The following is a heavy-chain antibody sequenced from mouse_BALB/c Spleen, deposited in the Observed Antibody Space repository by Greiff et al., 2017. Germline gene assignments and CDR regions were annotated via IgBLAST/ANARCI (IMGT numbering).Heavy chain of an antibody. CDR2: ISYSGST. Sequence: EVHLVESGPGLVKPSQSLSLTCTVTGYSITSDYAWNWIRQFPGNKLEWMGYISYSGSTSYNPSLKSRISITRDTSKNQFFLQLNSVTTEDTATYYCAGRLPIYAMDYWGQGTSVTVSS. V-gene: IGHV3-2*02. CDR1: GYSITSDYA. J-gene: IGHJ4*01. CDR3: AGRLPIYAMDY. D-gene: IGHD2-2*01.